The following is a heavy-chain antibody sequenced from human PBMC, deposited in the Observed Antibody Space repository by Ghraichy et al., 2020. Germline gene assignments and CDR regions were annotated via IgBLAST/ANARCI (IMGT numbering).Heavy chain of an antibody. D-gene: IGHD5-12*01. CDR1: GGSFSGYY. Sequence: SETLSLTCAVYGGSFSGYYWSWIRQPPGKGLEWIGEINHSGSTNYNPSLKSRVTISVDTSKNQFSLKLSSVTAADTAVYYCARVFRVYSGYDNQNFDYWGQGTLVTVSS. V-gene: IGHV4-34*01. CDR2: INHSGST. CDR3: ARVFRVYSGYDNQNFDY. J-gene: IGHJ4*02.